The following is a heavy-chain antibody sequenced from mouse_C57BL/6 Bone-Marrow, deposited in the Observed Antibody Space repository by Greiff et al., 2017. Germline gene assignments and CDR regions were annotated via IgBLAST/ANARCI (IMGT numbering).Heavy chain of an antibody. CDR3: ARRTYYYGSSYSRDYFDY. V-gene: IGHV1-69*01. J-gene: IGHJ2*01. CDR2: IDPSDSYT. CDR1: GYTFTSYW. D-gene: IGHD1-1*01. Sequence: QVQLQQPGAELVMPGASVKLSCKASGYTFTSYWMHWVKQRPGQGLEWIGEIDPSDSYTNYNQKFTGKSTLTVDKSSSPAYMQLSSLTSEDSAVYYCARRTYYYGSSYSRDYFDYWGQGTTLTVSS.